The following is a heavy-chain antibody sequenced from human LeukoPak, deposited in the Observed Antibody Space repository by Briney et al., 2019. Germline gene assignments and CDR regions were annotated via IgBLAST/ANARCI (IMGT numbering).Heavy chain of an antibody. CDR1: GGTFSSYA. Sequence: ASVKVSCKASGGTFSSYAISWVRQAPGQGLEWMGGIIPIFGTANYAQKFQDRVTITADESTSTAYMELSSLRSEDTAVYYCARDRGLGYCSSTSCYGVYNWFDPWGQGTLVTVSS. D-gene: IGHD2-2*01. CDR3: ARDRGLGYCSSTSCYGVYNWFDP. J-gene: IGHJ5*02. V-gene: IGHV1-69*01. CDR2: IIPIFGTA.